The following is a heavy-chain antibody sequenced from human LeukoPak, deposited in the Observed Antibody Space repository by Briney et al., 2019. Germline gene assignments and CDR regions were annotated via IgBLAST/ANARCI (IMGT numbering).Heavy chain of an antibody. Sequence: TSETLSLTCAVYGGSFSGYYWSWIRQPPGKGLEWIGEINHSGSTNYNPSLKSRVTISVDASKKQFSLNLSSVTAADTAVYYCARVGYPTQRRVLSAVSIPTAGAFDVWGQGTLVTVSS. J-gene: IGHJ3*01. D-gene: IGHD2-21*01. V-gene: IGHV4-34*01. CDR1: GGSFSGYY. CDR3: ARVGYPTQRRVLSAVSIPTAGAFDV. CDR2: INHSGST.